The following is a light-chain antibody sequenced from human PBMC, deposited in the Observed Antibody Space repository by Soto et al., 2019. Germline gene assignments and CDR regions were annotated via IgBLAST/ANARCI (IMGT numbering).Light chain of an antibody. J-gene: IGLJ1*01. V-gene: IGLV2-14*03. Sequence: QSVLTQPASVSGSPGQSITISCTGTSSDVGGYNYVSWYQHHPGKAPKLMIYDVNIRPSGVSNRFSGSKSDSTASLTISGLQAEDEADYYCSSYTSSSSYVFGTGTKVTVL. CDR2: DVN. CDR1: SSDVGGYNY. CDR3: SSYTSSSSYV.